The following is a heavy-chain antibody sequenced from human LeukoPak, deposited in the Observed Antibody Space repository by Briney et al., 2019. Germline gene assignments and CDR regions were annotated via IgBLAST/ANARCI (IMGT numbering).Heavy chain of an antibody. Sequence: PPGGSLRLSCVASGFTLSSYAMSWVRQGPGKGLEWVSAISVSGNTYHADSVKGRFTISRDSYKNTLYLQMNSLRAEDAAVYYCAKAPVTTCSGAYCYPFDYWGQGTLVTVSS. CDR2: ISVSGNT. V-gene: IGHV3-23*01. J-gene: IGHJ4*02. D-gene: IGHD2-15*01. CDR1: GFTLSSYA. CDR3: AKAPVTTCSGAYCYPFDY.